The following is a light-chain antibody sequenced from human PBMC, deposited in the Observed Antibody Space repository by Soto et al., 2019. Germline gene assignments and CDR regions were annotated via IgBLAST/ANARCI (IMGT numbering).Light chain of an antibody. CDR3: MQALQTPGA. J-gene: IGKJ3*01. CDR1: QSLLHSNGYNY. CDR2: LGS. Sequence: DIVMTQSPLSLPVTPGEPASISCRSSQSLLHSNGYNYLDWYLQKPGQTPQLLIYLGSNRASGVPDRFSGSGSGTDFTLKISRVEAEDVGVYCCMQALQTPGAFGPGTKVDI. V-gene: IGKV2-28*01.